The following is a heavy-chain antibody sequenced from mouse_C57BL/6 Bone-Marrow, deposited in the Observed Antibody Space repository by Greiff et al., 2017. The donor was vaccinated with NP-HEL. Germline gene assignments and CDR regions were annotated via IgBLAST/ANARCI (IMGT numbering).Heavy chain of an antibody. D-gene: IGHD2-4*01. J-gene: IGHJ1*03. CDR3: ARYERGYYDYEDYFDV. Sequence: EVKLVESGGGLVQPGGSLSLSCAASGFTFTDYYMSWVRQPPGKALEWLGFIRNKANGYTTEYSASVKGRFTISRDNSQSILYLQMNALRAEDSATYYCARYERGYYDYEDYFDVWGTGTTVTVSS. CDR2: IRNKANGYTT. CDR1: GFTFTDYY. V-gene: IGHV7-3*01.